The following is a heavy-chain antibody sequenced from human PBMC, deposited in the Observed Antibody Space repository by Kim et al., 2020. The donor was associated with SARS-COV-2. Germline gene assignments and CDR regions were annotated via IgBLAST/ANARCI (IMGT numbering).Heavy chain of an antibody. Sequence: RFTISRDNSKNTLYLQMNSLRAEDTALYYCARDPWCGLRGVTTAHCGIDVWGQGTTVTVSS. J-gene: IGHJ6*02. CDR3: ARDPWCGLRGVTTAHCGIDV. D-gene: IGHD3-10*01. V-gene: IGHV3-30*01.